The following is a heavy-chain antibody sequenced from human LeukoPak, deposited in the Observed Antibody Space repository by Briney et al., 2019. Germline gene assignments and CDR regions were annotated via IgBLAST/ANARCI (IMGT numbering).Heavy chain of an antibody. D-gene: IGHD3-10*01. Sequence: GGSLRLSCAVSGVKFDDYAMHWVRQAPGKGLEWVSGISWNSDRIDHADSVKGRFTISRDNAKNSLYLQMNSLRPEDMALYHCVKDRGGWLWGSTMDVWGKGTTVTVSS. V-gene: IGHV3-9*03. CDR1: GVKFDDYA. CDR2: ISWNSDRI. J-gene: IGHJ6*03. CDR3: VKDRGGWLWGSTMDV.